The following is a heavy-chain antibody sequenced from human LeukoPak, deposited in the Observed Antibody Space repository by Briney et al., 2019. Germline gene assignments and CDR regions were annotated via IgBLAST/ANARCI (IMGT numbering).Heavy chain of an antibody. D-gene: IGHD4-17*01. Sequence: TGGSLRLSCAASGFTFSSYSMKWVRQAPGKGLEGVSSISSSSYIYYADSEKGRFTISRDNAKNTLYLQMNSLRAEDTALYHCAKDPNGDYIGAFDMWGQGTMVTVSS. CDR2: ISSSSYI. J-gene: IGHJ3*02. CDR3: AKDPNGDYIGAFDM. CDR1: GFTFSSYS. V-gene: IGHV3-21*04.